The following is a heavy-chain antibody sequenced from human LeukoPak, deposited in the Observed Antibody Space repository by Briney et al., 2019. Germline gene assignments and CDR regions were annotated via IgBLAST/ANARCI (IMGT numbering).Heavy chain of an antibody. J-gene: IGHJ4*02. CDR2: IYYSGST. CDR1: GGSIGSSSYY. CDR3: AGHLWFGEYLLDY. Sequence: SETLSLTCTVSGGSIGSSSYYWGWIRQPPGKGLEWIGSIYYSGSTYYNPSLKSRVTISVDTSKNQFSLKLSSVTAADTAVYYCAGHLWFGEYLLDYWGQGTLVTVSS. D-gene: IGHD3-10*01. V-gene: IGHV4-39*01.